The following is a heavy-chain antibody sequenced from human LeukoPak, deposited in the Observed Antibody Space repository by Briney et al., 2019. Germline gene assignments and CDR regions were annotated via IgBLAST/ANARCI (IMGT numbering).Heavy chain of an antibody. CDR3: AKADVLRYFDWAFDY. CDR2: ISGSGGST. D-gene: IGHD3-9*01. V-gene: IGHV3-23*01. Sequence: GSLRLSCAASGFTFSSYGMSWVRQAPGKGLEWVSAISGSGGSTYYADSVKGRFTISRDNSKNTLYLQMNSLRAEDTAVYYCAKADVLRYFDWAFDYWGQGTLVTVSS. J-gene: IGHJ4*02. CDR1: GFTFSSYG.